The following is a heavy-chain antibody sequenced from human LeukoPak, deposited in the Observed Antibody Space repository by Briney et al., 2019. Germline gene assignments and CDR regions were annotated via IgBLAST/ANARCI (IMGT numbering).Heavy chain of an antibody. V-gene: IGHV3-74*01. D-gene: IGHD1-26*01. J-gene: IGHJ4*02. CDR1: GYTFSSNW. CDR2: INEDGSTT. Sequence: GGSLRLSCAASGYTFSSNWMHWVRQAPGKGLVWVSRINEDGSTTNYADSVKGRFTISRDNAKNTLYLQMNSLRAEDTAVYYCVRDLGGRSGHWGQGTLVTVSS. CDR3: VRDLGGRSGH.